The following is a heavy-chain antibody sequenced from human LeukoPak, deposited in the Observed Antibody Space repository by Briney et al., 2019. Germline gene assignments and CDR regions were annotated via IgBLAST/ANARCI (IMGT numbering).Heavy chain of an antibody. CDR3: ARATSGYYFDF. CDR2: VSYSGST. Sequence: SETLSLTCTVSGGSIGSYYWNWIRQPPGKGLEWIVYVSYSGSTNYNPSLKSRVTMSVDKSKNQFSLKLTSVTAADTAVYFCARATSGYYFDFWDQGTLVTVSS. D-gene: IGHD3-22*01. V-gene: IGHV4-59*01. CDR1: GGSIGSYY. J-gene: IGHJ4*02.